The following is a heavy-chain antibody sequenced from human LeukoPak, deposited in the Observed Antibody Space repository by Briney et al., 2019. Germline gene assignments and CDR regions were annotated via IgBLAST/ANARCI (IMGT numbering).Heavy chain of an antibody. CDR3: VKTTAQYYYDY. J-gene: IGHJ4*02. CDR1: GFTFSSYA. CDR2: ISSDGIST. D-gene: IGHD5-18*01. V-gene: IGHV3-64D*06. Sequence: GGSLRLSCSASGFTFSSYAMHWVRQAPGKGLEYVSAISSDGISTFYADSVKGRFTISRDNSKNTLYLQMSSLRAEDTAVFHRVKTTAQYYYDYWGQGTLVTVSS.